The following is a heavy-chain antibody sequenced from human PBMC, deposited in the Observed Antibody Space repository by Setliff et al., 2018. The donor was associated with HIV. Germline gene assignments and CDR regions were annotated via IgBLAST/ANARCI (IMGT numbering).Heavy chain of an antibody. CDR2: INAGNGNT. V-gene: IGHV1-3*01. J-gene: IGHJ4*02. D-gene: IGHD4-17*01. CDR3: ARSRGDYHFDY. CDR1: GYTFSNYF. Sequence: EASVKVSCKASGYTFSNYFMQWVRQAPGQRLEWMGWINAGNGNTTYSQKFQGKVAMTRDASASTAYMELSSLRSEYTGVYYCARSRGDYHFDYWGQGTLVTVSS.